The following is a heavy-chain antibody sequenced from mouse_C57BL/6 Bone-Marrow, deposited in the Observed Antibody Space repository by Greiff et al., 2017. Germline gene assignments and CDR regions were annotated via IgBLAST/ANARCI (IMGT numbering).Heavy chain of an antibody. CDR1: GYTFTSYW. D-gene: IGHD4-1*01. CDR2: IDPSDSYT. V-gene: IGHV1-50*01. Sequence: QVQLQQPGAELVKPGASVKLSCKASGYTFTSYWMQWVNQRPGQGLEWIGEIDPSDSYTNYNQKFKGKATLTVDTSSSTAYMQLSSLTSEDSAVYYCALGAWFAYWGQGTLVTVSA. J-gene: IGHJ3*01. CDR3: ALGAWFAY.